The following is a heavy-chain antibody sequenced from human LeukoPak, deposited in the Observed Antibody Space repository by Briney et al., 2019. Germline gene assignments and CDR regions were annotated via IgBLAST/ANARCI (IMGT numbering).Heavy chain of an antibody. CDR2: IRKDGSDK. Sequence: GGSLRLSCAASGFTFSSYWMSWVRQAPGKGLEWVANIRKDGSDKNYVDSVKGRFTVSRNNAKNSLYLQMNSLRAEDTAVYYCAKLGATTRHQVDYWGQGTLVTVSS. CDR1: GFTFSSYW. CDR3: AKLGATTRHQVDY. D-gene: IGHD1-26*01. J-gene: IGHJ4*02. V-gene: IGHV3-7*01.